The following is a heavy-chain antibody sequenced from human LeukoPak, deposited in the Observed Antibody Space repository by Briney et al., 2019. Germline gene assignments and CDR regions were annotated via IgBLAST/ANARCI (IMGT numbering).Heavy chain of an antibody. J-gene: IGHJ6*02. D-gene: IGHD3-22*01. CDR1: GFTFSSYS. CDR2: ISSSSSYI. Sequence: GGSLRLSCAASGFTFSSYSMNWVRQAPGKGLEWVSSISSSSSYIYYADSVKGRFTISRDNAKNSLYLQMNSLRAEDTAVYYCARDSYDSSGYYLGFGNYYYGMDVWGQGTTVTVSS. V-gene: IGHV3-21*01. CDR3: ARDSYDSSGYYLGFGNYYYGMDV.